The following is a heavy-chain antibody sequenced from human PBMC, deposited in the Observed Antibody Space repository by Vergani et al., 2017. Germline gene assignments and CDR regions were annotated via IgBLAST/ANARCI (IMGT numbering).Heavy chain of an antibody. Sequence: QVQLVESGGGLVKPGGSLRLSCAASGFTFSDYYMSWIRQAPGKGLEWVSYISSSSSYTNYADSVKGRFTISRDNAKNSLYLQMNSLRAEDTAVYYCARLQRPDSSGYYKKAPIVGYYYYMDVWGKGTTVTVSS. CDR1: GFTFSDYY. CDR3: ARLQRPDSSGYYKKAPIVGYYYYMDV. D-gene: IGHD3-22*01. V-gene: IGHV3-11*06. J-gene: IGHJ6*03. CDR2: ISSSSSYT.